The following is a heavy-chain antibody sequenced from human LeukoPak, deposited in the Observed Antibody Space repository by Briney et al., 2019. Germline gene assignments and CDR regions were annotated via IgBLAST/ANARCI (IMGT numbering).Heavy chain of an antibody. CDR3: ARDATMMGNYFNY. Sequence: PSETLSLTCTVSGYSINSGHYWGWIRQPPGKGLEWIGSIYHSGSTYYNPSLKSRVTISVDTSKNQFSLKLSSVTAADTAVYYCARDATMMGNYFNYWGQGTLVTVSS. V-gene: IGHV4-38-2*02. J-gene: IGHJ4*02. D-gene: IGHD5-12*01. CDR1: GYSINSGHY. CDR2: IYHSGST.